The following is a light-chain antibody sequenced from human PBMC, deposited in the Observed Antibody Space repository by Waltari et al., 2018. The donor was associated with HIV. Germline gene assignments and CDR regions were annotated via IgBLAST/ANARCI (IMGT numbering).Light chain of an antibody. CDR2: LGS. V-gene: IGKV2-28*01. Sequence: EIMLTQSPLPLPVTTGAPAAIPATSSQSLLHNNGNNYLDWYLQKPGQSPQLLIFLGSKRASGVPDRFNGSGSDTIFTLTITKVEAEDVGVYYCMQALQTPTTFGQGTKLEIK. CDR3: MQALQTPTT. J-gene: IGKJ2*01. CDR1: QSLLHNNGNNY.